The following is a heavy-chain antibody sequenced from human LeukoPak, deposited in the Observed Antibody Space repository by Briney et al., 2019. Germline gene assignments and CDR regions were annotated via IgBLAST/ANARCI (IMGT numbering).Heavy chain of an antibody. CDR1: GFTFSSYA. V-gene: IGHV3-23*01. D-gene: IGHD2-2*01. CDR3: AKVACSSTSCYSVFPFGVFDV. CDR2: IRGSGGST. J-gene: IGHJ3*01. Sequence: GRSLRLSCAASGFTFSSYAVNWVRQAPGKGLEWVSGIRGSGGSTYYSDSMKGRFTISRDNSKNTLYLQMSRLRAEDTAVYYCAKVACSSTSCYSVFPFGVFDVWGQGTMVTVSS.